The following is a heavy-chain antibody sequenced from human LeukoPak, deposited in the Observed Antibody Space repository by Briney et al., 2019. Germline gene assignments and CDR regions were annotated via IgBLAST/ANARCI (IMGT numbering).Heavy chain of an antibody. V-gene: IGHV3-23*01. CDR3: AKGLWSDS. CDR1: GFTFINSA. CDR2: FSGSGNNI. J-gene: IGHJ4*02. D-gene: IGHD2-21*01. Sequence: PGGSLRLSCAASGFTFINSAMSWVRQAPGKGLEWISTFSGSGNNIYYADSVKGRFTISRDNSKNTSSLHLNSLSAEDTAIYSCAKGLWSDSWGQGTLVTVSS.